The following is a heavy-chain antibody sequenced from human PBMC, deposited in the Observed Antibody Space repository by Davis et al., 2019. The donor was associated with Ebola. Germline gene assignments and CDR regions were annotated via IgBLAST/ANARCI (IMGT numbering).Heavy chain of an antibody. CDR1: GASMSIYY. CDR2: IYYSGST. V-gene: IGHV4-59*12. CDR3: ARGPRGYCSGGSCVLDYYYYGMDV. J-gene: IGHJ6*02. Sequence: SETLSLTCTVSGASMSIYYWSWIRQPPGKGLEWIGYIYYSGSTNYNPSLKSRVTISVDTSKNQFSLKLSSVTAADTAVYYCARGPRGYCSGGSCVLDYYYYGMDVWGQGTTVTVSS. D-gene: IGHD2-15*01.